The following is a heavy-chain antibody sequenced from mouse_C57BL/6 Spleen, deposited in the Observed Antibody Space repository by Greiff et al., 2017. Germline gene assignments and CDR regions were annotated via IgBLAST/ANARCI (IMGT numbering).Heavy chain of an antibody. D-gene: IGHD1-1*01. Sequence: VQLQQPGAELVKPGASVKLSCKASGYTFTSYWMQWVKQRPGQGLEWIGEIDPSDSYTNHNQKFKGKATLTVDTSSSTAYMQLSSLTSEDSAVYYCARSTVVAYYFDYWGQGTTLTVSS. CDR3: ARSTVVAYYFDY. V-gene: IGHV1-50*01. CDR1: GYTFTSYW. CDR2: IDPSDSYT. J-gene: IGHJ2*01.